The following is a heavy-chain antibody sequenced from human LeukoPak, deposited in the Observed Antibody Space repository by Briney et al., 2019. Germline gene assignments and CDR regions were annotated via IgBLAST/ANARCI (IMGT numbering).Heavy chain of an antibody. V-gene: IGHV3-21*01. CDR1: EFVFSSHA. J-gene: IGHJ4*02. CDR3: ARVSWETVNTGYYSDF. D-gene: IGHD3-22*01. CDR2: ITSSSSDI. Sequence: GGSLRLSCVASEFVFSSHAMIWVRQAPGKGLEWISSITSSSSDIFYADSVRGRFTISRDNANNALHLQMNSLRAEDTAVYYCARVSWETVNTGYYSDFWGQGTLVTVSS.